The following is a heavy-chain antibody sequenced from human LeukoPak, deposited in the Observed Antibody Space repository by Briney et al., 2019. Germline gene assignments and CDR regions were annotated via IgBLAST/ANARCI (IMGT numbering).Heavy chain of an antibody. CDR3: ARLYLPATRFDY. CDR1: GGSISSYY. D-gene: IGHD5-24*01. J-gene: IGHJ4*02. Sequence: PSETLSLTCTVSGGSISSYYWSWIRQPAGKGLEWIGRIYNGGIITYNPSLKSRVTMSIDTSNNQFSLRLRFVTAADTAVYYCARLYLPATRFDYWGQGTLVTVSS. CDR2: IYNGGII. V-gene: IGHV4-4*07.